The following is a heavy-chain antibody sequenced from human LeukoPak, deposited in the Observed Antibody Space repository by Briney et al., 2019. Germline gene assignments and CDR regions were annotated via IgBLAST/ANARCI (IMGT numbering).Heavy chain of an antibody. Sequence: GGSLRLSCVASGFTFSSSAMSWVRQTPRKGLEWVSVIGGSGGDIYYADSMKGRFTISRDNSKNTLYLQMNSLRAEDTAVYYCAREVGYCSGGSCYWEGNWFDPWGQGTLVTVSS. CDR1: GFTFSSSA. CDR3: AREVGYCSGGSCYWEGNWFDP. CDR2: IGGSGGDI. D-gene: IGHD2-15*01. V-gene: IGHV3-23*01. J-gene: IGHJ5*02.